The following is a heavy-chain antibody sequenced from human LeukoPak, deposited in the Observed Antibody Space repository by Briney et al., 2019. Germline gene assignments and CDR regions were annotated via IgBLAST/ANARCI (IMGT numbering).Heavy chain of an antibody. D-gene: IGHD6-19*01. CDR2: IYTSGST. CDR3: ARADMEQWLESEWFDP. CDR1: GGSISSYY. Sequence: SETLSLTCTVSGGSISSYYWSWIRQPAGKGLKWIGRIYTSGSTNYNPSLKSRVTMSVDTSKNQFSLKLSSVTAADTAVYYCARADMEQWLESEWFDPWGQGTLVTVSS. J-gene: IGHJ5*02. V-gene: IGHV4-4*07.